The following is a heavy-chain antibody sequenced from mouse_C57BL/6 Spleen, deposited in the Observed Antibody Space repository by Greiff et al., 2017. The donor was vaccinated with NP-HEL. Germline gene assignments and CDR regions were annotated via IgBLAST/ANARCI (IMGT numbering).Heavy chain of an antibody. J-gene: IGHJ2*01. D-gene: IGHD1-1*01. CDR1: GYSITSGYY. CDR3: ARDGGYYGSFDY. Sequence: EVKLMESGPGLVKPSQSLSLTCSVTGYSITSGYYWNWIRQFPGNKLEWMGYISYDGSNNYNPSLKNRISITRDTSKNQFFLKLNSVTTEDTATYYCARDGGYYGSFDYWGQGTTLTVSS. V-gene: IGHV3-6*01. CDR2: ISYDGSN.